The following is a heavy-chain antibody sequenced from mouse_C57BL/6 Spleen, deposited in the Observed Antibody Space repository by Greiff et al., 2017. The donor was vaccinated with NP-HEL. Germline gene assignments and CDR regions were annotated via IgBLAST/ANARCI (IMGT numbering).Heavy chain of an antibody. CDR1: GFSLTSSG. J-gene: IGHJ4*01. CDR2: IWSGGST. CDR3: ARRGYGSSYDYAMDY. Sequence: VQLQQSGPGLVQPSQSLSITCTVSGFSLTSSGVHWVRQSPGKGLEWLGVIWSGGSTDYNAAFISRLSISKDNSKSQVFFKMNSLQADDTAIYYCARRGYGSSYDYAMDYWGQGTSVTVSS. V-gene: IGHV2-2*01. D-gene: IGHD1-1*01.